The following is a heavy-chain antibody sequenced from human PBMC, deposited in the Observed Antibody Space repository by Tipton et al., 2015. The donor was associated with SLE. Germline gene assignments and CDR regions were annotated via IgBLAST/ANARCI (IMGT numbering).Heavy chain of an antibody. Sequence: GSLRLSCAVSGGSISSSNWWSWVRQPPGKGLEWIGEIYHSGSTNYNPSLKSRVTISVDKSNNQFSLKLSSVTAADTAVYYCARGSWLVDNAFDIWGQGTMVTVSS. CDR3: ARGSWLVDNAFDI. V-gene: IGHV4-4*02. J-gene: IGHJ3*02. CDR2: IYHSGST. D-gene: IGHD6-19*01. CDR1: GGSISSSNW.